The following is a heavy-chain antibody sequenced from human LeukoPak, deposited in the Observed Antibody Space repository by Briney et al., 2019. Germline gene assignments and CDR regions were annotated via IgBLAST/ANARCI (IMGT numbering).Heavy chain of an antibody. CDR1: GYTFTSYD. V-gene: IGHV1-8*01. D-gene: IGHD2-8*01. J-gene: IGHJ5*02. CDR3: ARGLTKFAKMVYGS. CDR2: MNPNSGNT. Sequence: ASVKVSCKASGYTFTSYDINWVRQATGQGLEWMGWMNPNSGNTGYAQKFQGRVTMTRNTSISTAYMELSSLRSEDTAVYCCARGLTKFAKMVYGSWGQGTLVTVSS.